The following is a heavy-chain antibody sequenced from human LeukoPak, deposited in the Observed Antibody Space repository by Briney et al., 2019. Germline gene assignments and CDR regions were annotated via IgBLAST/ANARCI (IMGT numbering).Heavy chain of an antibody. CDR2: IYYTWST. Sequence: PSETLSLTCTVSGGSISSSSSYWGWIRQPPGKGLECIGSIYYTWSTYYNPSLKSRVTISVDTSKNQFSLKLSSVTAADTAVYYCARVVWPKYYYDSSGYYFDYWGQGTLVTVSS. CDR1: GGSISSSSSY. CDR3: ARVVWPKYYYDSSGYYFDY. D-gene: IGHD3-22*01. V-gene: IGHV4-39*07. J-gene: IGHJ4*02.